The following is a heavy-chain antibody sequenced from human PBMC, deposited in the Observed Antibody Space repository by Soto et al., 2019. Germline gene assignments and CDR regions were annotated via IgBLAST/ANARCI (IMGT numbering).Heavy chain of an antibody. CDR2: ISGSGGST. CDR1: GFTFSSYA. V-gene: IGHV3-23*01. J-gene: IGHJ4*02. CDR3: AREPPPTITGLLDY. D-gene: IGHD5-12*01. Sequence: GSLRLSCAASGFTFSSYAMSWVRQAPGKGLEWVSAISGSGGSTYFADSVKGRFTISRDNSKNTLYLHMNSLRAEDTAVYYCAREPPPTITGLLDYWGQGTLVTVSS.